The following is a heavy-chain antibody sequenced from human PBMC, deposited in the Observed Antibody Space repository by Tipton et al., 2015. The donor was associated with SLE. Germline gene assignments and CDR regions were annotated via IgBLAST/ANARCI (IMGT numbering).Heavy chain of an antibody. CDR2: IKSKTDGGTT. V-gene: IGHV3-15*01. D-gene: IGHD3-3*01. Sequence: SLRLSCAASGFTFSNAWMSWVRQAPGKGLEWVGRIKSKTDGGTTDYAAPVKGRFTISRDDSKNTLYLQMNSLKTEDTAVYYCVRGYLEGGFWSVLGNFDYWGQGTLVTVSS. J-gene: IGHJ4*02. CDR3: VRGYLEGGFWSVLGNFDY. CDR1: GFTFSNAW.